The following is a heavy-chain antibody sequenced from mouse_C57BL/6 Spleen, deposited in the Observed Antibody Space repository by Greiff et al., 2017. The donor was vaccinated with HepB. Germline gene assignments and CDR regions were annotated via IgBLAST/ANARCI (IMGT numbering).Heavy chain of an antibody. CDR3: ARLNWSFDY. V-gene: IGHV1-22*01. D-gene: IGHD4-1*01. CDR2: INPNNGGT. CDR1: GYTFTDYN. J-gene: IGHJ2*01. Sequence: VQLKESGPELVKPGASVKMSCKASGYTFTDYNMHWVKQSHGKSLEWIGYINPNNGGTSYNQKFKGKATLTVNKSSSTAYMELRSLTSEDSAVYYCARLNWSFDYWGQGTTLTVSS.